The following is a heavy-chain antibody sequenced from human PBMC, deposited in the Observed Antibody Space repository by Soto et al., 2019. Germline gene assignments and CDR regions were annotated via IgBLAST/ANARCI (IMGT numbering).Heavy chain of an antibody. CDR3: AKGLGGAGITYYMDV. Sequence: GGSLRLSCAASGFTFDDYAMHWVRQAPGKGLEWVSGISWNSGSIGYADSVKGRFTISRDNAKNSLYLQMNSLRAEDTALYYYAKGLGGAGITYYMDVWGKGTTVTVSS. V-gene: IGHV3-9*01. J-gene: IGHJ6*03. CDR1: GFTFDDYA. D-gene: IGHD3-10*01. CDR2: ISWNSGSI.